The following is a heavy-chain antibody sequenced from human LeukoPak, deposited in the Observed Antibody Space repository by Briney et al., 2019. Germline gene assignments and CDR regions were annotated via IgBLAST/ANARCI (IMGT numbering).Heavy chain of an antibody. CDR3: ARIYSYGPYYYYYYMDV. CDR1: GDSISGSNYY. J-gene: IGHJ6*03. Sequence: SETLSLTCTVSGDSISGSNYYWSWIRQPPGKGLEWIGEINHSGSTNYNPSLKSRVTISVDTSKNQFSLKLSSVTAADTAVYYCARIYSYGPYYYYYYMDVWGKGTTVTVSS. D-gene: IGHD5-18*01. CDR2: INHSGST. V-gene: IGHV4-39*07.